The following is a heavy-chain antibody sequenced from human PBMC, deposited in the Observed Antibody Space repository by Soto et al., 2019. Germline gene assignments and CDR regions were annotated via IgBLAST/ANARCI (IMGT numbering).Heavy chain of an antibody. D-gene: IGHD3-22*01. CDR2: INYSGRYM. J-gene: IGHJ4*02. V-gene: IGHV3-21*06. CDR3: ARKSSSDSTGYDYFDY. Sequence: PGGTLGLPCATSGVSISSSYMTWVRQAPGKGLEYVSSINYSGRYMFYAGSLRGRFTVSRDNAKNSLYLQMNSLRAEDTAVYYCARKSSSDSTGYDYFDYWGQGTLVTVSS. CDR1: GVSISSSY.